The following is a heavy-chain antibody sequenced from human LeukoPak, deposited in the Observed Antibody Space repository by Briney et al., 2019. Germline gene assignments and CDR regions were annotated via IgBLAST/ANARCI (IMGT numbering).Heavy chain of an antibody. V-gene: IGHV3-48*04. Sequence: LTGGSLRLSCAASGFTFSSFSMNWVRQAPGKGLEWVSYIRTSGTNTDYTGSVKGRFTISRDNAKNSLYLQMNSLRAEDTAVYYCARDSYGSGSYYNRQLTIDYWGQGTLVTVSS. CDR2: IRTSGTNT. CDR1: GFTFSSFS. D-gene: IGHD3-10*01. CDR3: ARDSYGSGSYYNRQLTIDY. J-gene: IGHJ4*02.